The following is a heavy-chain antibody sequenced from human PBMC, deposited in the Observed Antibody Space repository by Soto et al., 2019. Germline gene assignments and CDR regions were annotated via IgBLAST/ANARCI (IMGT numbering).Heavy chain of an antibody. D-gene: IGHD6-13*01. V-gene: IGHV3-23*01. CDR1: GFSFSSYA. J-gene: IGHJ4*02. Sequence: GSLRLSCVASGFSFSSYAKRWVRQAPGKGLEWVSVISGSDGSTYYADSVKGRFTISRDNSKNTLYLQMNSLRAEDTAVYYCAKDRERDAWYEDYWGQGTLVTVSS. CDR3: AKDRERDAWYEDY. CDR2: ISGSDGST.